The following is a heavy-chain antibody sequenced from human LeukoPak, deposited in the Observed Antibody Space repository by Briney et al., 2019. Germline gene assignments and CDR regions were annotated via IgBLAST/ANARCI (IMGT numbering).Heavy chain of an antibody. D-gene: IGHD2-15*01. CDR1: GFTFSNYW. CDR3: ARDRYFSGA. J-gene: IGHJ5*02. V-gene: IGHV3-7*03. CDR2: IKEDGSEK. Sequence: GGSLRLTCVASGFTFSNYWMSWVRQAPGMGLEWVANIKEDGSEKHHVDSVKGRFTISRDNAKNLLYLQMNGLRPEDTAVYYCARDRYFSGAWGQGTLVTVSS.